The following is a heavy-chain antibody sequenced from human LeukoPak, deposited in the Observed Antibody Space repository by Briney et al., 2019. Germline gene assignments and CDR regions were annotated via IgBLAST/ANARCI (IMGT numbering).Heavy chain of an antibody. CDR3: ARDRSKYLAYCGGDCSPPY. D-gene: IGHD2-21*02. V-gene: IGHV4-39*07. J-gene: IGHJ4*02. CDR1: GGSISSSSYY. Sequence: PSETLSLTCTVSGGSISSSSYYWGWIRQPPGKGLEWIGSIYYSGSTYYNPSLKSRVTISVDTSKNQSSLKLSSVTAADTAVYYCARDRSKYLAYCGGDCSPPYWGQGTLVTVSS. CDR2: IYYSGST.